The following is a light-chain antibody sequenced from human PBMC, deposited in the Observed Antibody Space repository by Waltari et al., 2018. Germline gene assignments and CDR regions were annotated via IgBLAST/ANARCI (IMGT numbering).Light chain of an antibody. CDR3: GQGTHLPYS. V-gene: IGKV2-30*02. CDR1: QSLVHSNGNTY. Sequence: DVVMTQSPLSLPITPGQPASISCRSSQSLVHSNGNTYSSWYQQKPGQPPRRLIYEVSNQDSGVPDRFSGSGAGTDFTLKISRVEAEDVGIYYCGQGTHLPYSFGRGTKVEIK. CDR2: EVS. J-gene: IGKJ2*03.